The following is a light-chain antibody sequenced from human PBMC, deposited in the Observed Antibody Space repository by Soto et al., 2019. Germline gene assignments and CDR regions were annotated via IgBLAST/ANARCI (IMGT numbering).Light chain of an antibody. CDR1: SSDVGGYNY. CDR2: EVS. CDR3: SSYTTSTTRVV. J-gene: IGLJ2*01. Sequence: QSVLTQPASVSGSPGQSITISCTGTSSDVGGYNYVSWYQQHPGKAPKLMIYEVSNRPSGVSNRFSGSKSGNTASLTISGLQAEDDAAYYCSSYTTSTTRVVFGGGTQLTVL. V-gene: IGLV2-14*01.